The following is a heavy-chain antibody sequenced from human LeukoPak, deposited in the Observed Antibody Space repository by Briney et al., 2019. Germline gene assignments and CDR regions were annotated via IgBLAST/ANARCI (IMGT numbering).Heavy chain of an antibody. CDR1: GGSISSYH. J-gene: IGHJ5*02. V-gene: IGHV4-4*09. CDR3: AKRQGPNSGSYDYFDP. Sequence: SETLSLTCTVSGGSISSYHWSWIRQPPGQGLEWITYIHSSGYTNYNPSLQSRVTISVDTSKNQFSLKVSSVTAADTAVYYCAKRQGPNSGSYDYFDPWGQGTLVTVSS. D-gene: IGHD1-26*01. CDR2: IHSSGYT.